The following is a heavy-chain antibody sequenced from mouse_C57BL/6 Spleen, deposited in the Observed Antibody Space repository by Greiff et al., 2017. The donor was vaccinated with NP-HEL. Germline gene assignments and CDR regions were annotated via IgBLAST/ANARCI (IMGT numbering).Heavy chain of an antibody. V-gene: IGHV3-6*01. CDR1: GYSITSGYY. D-gene: IGHD1-1*01. Sequence: VQLQQSGPGLVKPSQSLSLTCSVTGYSITSGYYWNWIRQFPGNKLEWMGYISYDGSNNYNPSLKNRISITRDTSKYQFFLKLNSVTTEDTATDYCAREAYGSSYDWYFDVWGTGTTVTVSS. CDR3: AREAYGSSYDWYFDV. CDR2: ISYDGSN. J-gene: IGHJ1*03.